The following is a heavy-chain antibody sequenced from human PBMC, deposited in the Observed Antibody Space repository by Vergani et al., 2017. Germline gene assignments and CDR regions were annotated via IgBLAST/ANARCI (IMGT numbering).Heavy chain of an antibody. CDR1: GFTFSNAW. D-gene: IGHD3-16*02. CDR3: AIEERNDYVWGSYRYRRGGFGY. V-gene: IGHV3-15*01. J-gene: IGHJ4*02. CDR2: IKSKTDGGTT. Sequence: EVQLVESGGGLVKPGGSLRLSCAASGFTFSNAWMSWVRQAPGKGLEWVGRIKSKTDGGTTDYAAPVKGRFTISRDDSKNTLYLQMNSLRAEDTAVYYCAIEERNDYVWGSYRYRRGGFGYWGQGTLVTVSS.